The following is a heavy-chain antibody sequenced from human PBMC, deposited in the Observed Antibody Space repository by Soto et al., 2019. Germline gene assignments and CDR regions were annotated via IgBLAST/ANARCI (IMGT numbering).Heavy chain of an antibody. CDR2: INPNSGGT. CDR1: GYTFTGYY. Sequence: ASVKVSCKASGYTFTGYYMHWVRQAPGQGLEWMGWINPNSGGTNYAQKFQGRVTMTRDTSISTAYMELSRLRSDDTAVYYCASLRVYALYYGMDVWGQGATVTVSS. CDR3: ASLRVYALYYGMDV. J-gene: IGHJ6*02. D-gene: IGHD2-8*01. V-gene: IGHV1-2*02.